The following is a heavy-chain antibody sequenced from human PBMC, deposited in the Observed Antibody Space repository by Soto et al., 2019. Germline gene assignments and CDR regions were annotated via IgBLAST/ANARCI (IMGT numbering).Heavy chain of an antibody. CDR2: ISGSGGST. J-gene: IGHJ4*02. CDR1: GFTFSSYA. Sequence: SGFTFSSYAMSWVRQAPGKGLEWVSAISGSGGSTYYADSVKGRFTISRDNSKNTLYLQMNSLRAEDTAVYYCAKAGVLRFLEWSVGDYFDYWGQGTLVTVS. D-gene: IGHD3-3*01. CDR3: AKAGVLRFLEWSVGDYFDY. V-gene: IGHV3-23*01.